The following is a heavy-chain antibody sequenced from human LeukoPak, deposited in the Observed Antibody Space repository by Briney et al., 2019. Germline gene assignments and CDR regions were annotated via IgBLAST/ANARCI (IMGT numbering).Heavy chain of an antibody. J-gene: IGHJ5*02. Sequence: SETLSLTCAVYGGSFSGYYWSWIRQPPGKGLEWIGEINHSGSTNYNPSLKSRVTISVDTSKNQFSLKLSSVTAADTAVYYRARIGYNYDFWSGDSHWFDPWGQGTLVTVSS. CDR1: GGSFSGYY. CDR2: INHSGST. CDR3: ARIGYNYDFWSGDSHWFDP. D-gene: IGHD3-3*01. V-gene: IGHV4-34*01.